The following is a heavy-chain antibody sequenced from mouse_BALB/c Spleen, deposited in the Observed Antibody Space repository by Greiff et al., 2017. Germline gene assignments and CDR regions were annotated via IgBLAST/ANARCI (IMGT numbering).Heavy chain of an antibody. CDR3: AREVLRGAMDY. Sequence: EVKLVESGGGLVKPGGSLKLSCAASGFTFSDYYMYWVRQTPEKRLEWVATISDGGSYTYYPDSVKGRFTISRDNAKNNLYLQMSSLKSEDTAMYYCAREVLRGAMDYWGQGTSVTVSS. CDR2: ISDGGSYT. V-gene: IGHV5-4*02. CDR1: GFTFSDYY. J-gene: IGHJ4*01. D-gene: IGHD1-1*01.